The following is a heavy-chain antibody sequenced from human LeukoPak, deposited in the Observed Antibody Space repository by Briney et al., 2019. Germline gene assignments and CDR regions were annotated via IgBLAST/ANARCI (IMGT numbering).Heavy chain of an antibody. CDR3: AREFGSGSYYFGD. CDR1: GYTFTSYY. CDR2: INPSGGST. V-gene: IGHV1-46*01. Sequence: ASVKVSCKASGYTFTSYYMHWVRQAPGQGLEWMGIINPSGGSTSYAQKFQGRVTMTRDTSTSFAYMELSSLTSDDTAVYFCAREFGSGSYYFGDWGQGTLVTVSS. J-gene: IGHJ4*02. D-gene: IGHD3-10*01.